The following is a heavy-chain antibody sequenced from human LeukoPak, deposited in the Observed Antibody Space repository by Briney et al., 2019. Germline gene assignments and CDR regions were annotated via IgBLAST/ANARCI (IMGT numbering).Heavy chain of an antibody. V-gene: IGHV1-46*01. CDR3: ARVGDRTPHLGYSSSWYAGGWFDP. CDR2: INPSGGST. D-gene: IGHD6-13*01. Sequence: ASVKVSCKASGYTFTSYYMHWVRQAPGQGLEWMGIINPSGGSTSYAQKFQGRVTMTRDTSTSTVYMELRSLRSDDTAVYYCARVGDRTPHLGYSSSWYAGGWFDPWGQGTLVTVSS. CDR1: GYTFTSYY. J-gene: IGHJ5*02.